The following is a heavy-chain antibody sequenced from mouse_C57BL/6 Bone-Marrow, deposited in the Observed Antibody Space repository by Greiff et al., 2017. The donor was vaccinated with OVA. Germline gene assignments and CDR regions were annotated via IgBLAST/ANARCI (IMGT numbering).Heavy chain of an antibody. V-gene: IGHV1-15*01. J-gene: IGHJ4*01. Sequence: LQESGAELVRPGASVTLSCKASGYTFTDYEMHWVKQTPVHGLEWIGAIDPETGGTAYNQKFKGKAILTADKSSSTAYMELRSLTSEDSAVYYCTRSSYRAMDYWGQGTSVTVSS. CDR1: GYTFTDYE. CDR3: TRSSYRAMDY. CDR2: IDPETGGT. D-gene: IGHD1-1*01.